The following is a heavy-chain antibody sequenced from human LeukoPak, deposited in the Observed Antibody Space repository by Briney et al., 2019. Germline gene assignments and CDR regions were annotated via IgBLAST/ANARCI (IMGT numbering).Heavy chain of an antibody. D-gene: IGHD2-2*01. Sequence: ASVKVSCKASGYTFTGYYMHWVRQALGQGLEWMGWINPNSGGTNYAQKFQGRVTMTRDTSISTAYMELSRLRSDDTAVYYCASRGPDIVVVPAAAAYYYYYMDVWDKGTTVTISS. CDR3: ASRGPDIVVVPAAAAYYYYYMDV. CDR2: INPNSGGT. J-gene: IGHJ6*03. CDR1: GYTFTGYY. V-gene: IGHV1-2*02.